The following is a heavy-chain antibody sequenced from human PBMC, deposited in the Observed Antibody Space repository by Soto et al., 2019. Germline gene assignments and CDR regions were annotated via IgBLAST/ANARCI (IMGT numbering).Heavy chain of an antibody. D-gene: IGHD2-2*01. CDR3: VIHRLASSTHYSYGMD. CDR2: ISYDGRNK. Sequence: GKGLEWVAVISYDGRNKYSADSVKGRFTISRDNSKNTLYLQMNSLRAEDTAVYFFVIHRLASSTHYSYGMD. V-gene: IGHV3-30*04. J-gene: IGHJ6*01.